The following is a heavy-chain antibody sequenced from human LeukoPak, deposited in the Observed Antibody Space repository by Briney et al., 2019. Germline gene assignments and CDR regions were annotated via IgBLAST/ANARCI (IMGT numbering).Heavy chain of an antibody. D-gene: IGHD2-2*01. Sequence: SETLSLTCTVSGGSISSSSYYWGWIRQPPGKGLEWIGSIYYSGSTYYNPSLKSRVTISVDTSKNQFSLNLNSVTAADTAVYYCARSKAHLSTSWYGNWFDPWGQGTLVTVSS. CDR3: ARSKAHLSTSWYGNWFDP. CDR1: GGSISSSSYY. J-gene: IGHJ5*02. CDR2: IYYSGST. V-gene: IGHV4-39*07.